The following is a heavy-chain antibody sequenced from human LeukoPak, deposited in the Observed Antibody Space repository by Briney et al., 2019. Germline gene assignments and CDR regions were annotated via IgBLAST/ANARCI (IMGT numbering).Heavy chain of an antibody. CDR2: INPNSGGT. CDR1: GYTFTGYY. D-gene: IGHD6-13*01. Sequence: GASVKVSCKASGYTFTGYYMHWVRQAPGQGLEWMGRINPNSGGTNYAQKLQGRVTMTTDTSTSTAYMELRSLRSDDTAVYYCARDRPQQLNDYWGQGTLVTVSS. V-gene: IGHV1-2*06. J-gene: IGHJ4*02. CDR3: ARDRPQQLNDY.